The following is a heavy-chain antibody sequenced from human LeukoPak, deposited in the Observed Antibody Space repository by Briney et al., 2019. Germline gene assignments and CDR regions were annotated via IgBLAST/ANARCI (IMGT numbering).Heavy chain of an antibody. CDR2: IYSGGST. CDR1: GFTFSSYW. V-gene: IGHV3-53*01. J-gene: IGHJ4*02. CDR3: ARRAGDYSHPYDY. D-gene: IGHD3-22*01. Sequence: GGSLRLSCAASGFTFSSYWMNWVRQAPGKGLEWVSFIYSGGSTQYSDSVKGRFTISRDNSKNTLYLQMNSLRAEDTAVYYCARRAGDYSHPYDYWGQGTLVTVSS.